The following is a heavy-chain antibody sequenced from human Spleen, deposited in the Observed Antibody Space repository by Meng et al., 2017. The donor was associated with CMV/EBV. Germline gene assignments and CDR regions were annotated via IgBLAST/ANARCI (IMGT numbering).Heavy chain of an antibody. CDR3: AREGIVGVTAPGY. CDR2: INSDGSST. D-gene: IGHD1-26*01. J-gene: IGHJ4*02. V-gene: IGHV3-74*01. Sequence: GGSLRLSCAASGFTFDDYGMTWVRQAPGKGLVWVSRINSDGSSTSYADSVKGRFTISRDNAKNTLYLQMNSLRAEDTAVYYCAREGIVGVTAPGYWGQGTLVTVSS. CDR1: GFTFDDYG.